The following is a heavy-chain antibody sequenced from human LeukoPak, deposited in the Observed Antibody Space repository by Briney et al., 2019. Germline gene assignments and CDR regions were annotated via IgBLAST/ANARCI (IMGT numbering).Heavy chain of an antibody. Sequence: SGTLSLTCDVSGGSLSNGNWWSWVRQPPGKGLEWIGEIYHTGRTNYNPSLKSRVSISVDKSKNQLSLNLNSVTAADTAVYYCVRCGSYCLDYWGQGTLVTVSS. CDR2: IYHTGRT. J-gene: IGHJ4*02. V-gene: IGHV4-4*02. CDR1: GGSLSNGNW. CDR3: VRCGSYCLDY. D-gene: IGHD1-26*01.